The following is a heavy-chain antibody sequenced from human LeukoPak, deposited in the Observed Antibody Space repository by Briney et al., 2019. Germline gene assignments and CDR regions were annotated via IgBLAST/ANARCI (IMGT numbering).Heavy chain of an antibody. D-gene: IGHD3-10*01. CDR1: GYTFTSYA. CDR3: ARDSGSGSYLSSYYYYYMDV. V-gene: IGHV1-3*01. CDR2: INAGNGNT. Sequence: GASVKVSCKASGYTFTSYAMHWVRQAPGQRLEWMGWINAGNGNTKYSQEFQGRVTITRDTSTSTAYMELRSLRSDDTAVYYCARDSGSGSYLSSYYYYYMDVWGKGTTVTVSS. J-gene: IGHJ6*03.